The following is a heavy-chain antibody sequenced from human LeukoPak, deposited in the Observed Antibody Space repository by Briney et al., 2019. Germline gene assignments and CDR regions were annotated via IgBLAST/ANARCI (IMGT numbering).Heavy chain of an antibody. J-gene: IGHJ3*02. CDR3: ARVGSSSSGRGDAFDI. D-gene: IGHD6-6*01. V-gene: IGHV4-59*01. Sequence: IPSETLSLTCTVSGGSISSYYWSWIRQPPGKGLEWIGYIYYSGSTNYNPSLKSRVTISVDTSKNQFSLKLSSVTAADTAVYYCARVGSSSSGRGDAFDIWGQGTMVTVSS. CDR1: GGSISSYY. CDR2: IYYSGST.